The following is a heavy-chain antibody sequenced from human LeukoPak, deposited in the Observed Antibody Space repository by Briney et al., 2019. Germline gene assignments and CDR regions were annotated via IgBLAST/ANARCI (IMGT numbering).Heavy chain of an antibody. CDR2: IGTAGDT. Sequence: GGSLRLSCAASGFTFSSYDMHWVRQGTGKGLEWVSAIGTAGDTYYPGSVKGRFTTSRESAKNSLYLQMNSLRVGDTAVYYCARGRGWGTFDIWGQGTMVTVSS. J-gene: IGHJ3*02. D-gene: IGHD3-10*01. CDR1: GFTFSSYD. CDR3: ARGRGWGTFDI. V-gene: IGHV3-13*04.